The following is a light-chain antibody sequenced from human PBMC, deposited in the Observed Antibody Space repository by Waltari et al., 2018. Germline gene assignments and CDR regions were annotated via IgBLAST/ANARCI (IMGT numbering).Light chain of an antibody. CDR2: GAS. CDR1: PCVNSGI. V-gene: IGKV3-20*01. CDR3: QHFGDSSPALT. Sequence: IVLTKSPGTLPASPGERATIPCMDSPCVNSGILAWYRQRPGQAPMLLIYGASSRASGIPDRFSGSGSGTDFTLTISRLEPEDFAVYYCQHFGDSSPALTFGGGTKVEFK. J-gene: IGKJ4*01.